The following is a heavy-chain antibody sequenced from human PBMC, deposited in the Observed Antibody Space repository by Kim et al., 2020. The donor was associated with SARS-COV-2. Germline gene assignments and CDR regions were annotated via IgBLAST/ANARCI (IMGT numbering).Heavy chain of an antibody. CDR1: GYTFTSYD. D-gene: IGHD3-3*01. J-gene: IGHJ6*02. V-gene: IGHV1-8*01. CDR3: ARRPIRYDFWSGYASYYYYYGMDV. Sequence: ASVKVSCKASGYTFTSYDINWVRQATGQGLEWMGWMNPNSGNTGYAQKFQGRVTMTRNTSISTAYMELSSLRSEDTAVYYCARRPIRYDFWSGYASYYYYYGMDVWGQGTTVTVSS. CDR2: MNPNSGNT.